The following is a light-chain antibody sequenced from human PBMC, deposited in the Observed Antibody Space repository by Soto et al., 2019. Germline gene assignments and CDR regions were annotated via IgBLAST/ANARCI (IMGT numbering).Light chain of an antibody. CDR2: GAS. J-gene: IGKJ2*01. V-gene: IGKV3-20*01. CDR1: QSVSSGY. Sequence: EIVLTQSPGTLSLSPGERATLSCRASQSVSSGYLAWYQQKPGQAPRLLIYGASSRATGIPDRFSGSGSGTDFTLTISRLEPEDFAVYYGQQFGSSDTFGQGTKLEIK. CDR3: QQFGSSDT.